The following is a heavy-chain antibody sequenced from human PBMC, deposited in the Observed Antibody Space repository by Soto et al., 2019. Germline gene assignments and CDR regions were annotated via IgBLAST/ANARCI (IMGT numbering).Heavy chain of an antibody. J-gene: IGHJ4*02. CDR3: AHRVLRTVFGLVTTTAIYFDF. CDR1: GFSLTTSGVG. V-gene: IGHV2-5*02. D-gene: IGHD3-3*01. Sequence: QITLNESGPTVMKPTETLTLTCTFSGFSLTTSGVGVGWVRQSPGKAPEWLAFIYWDDDKRYSTSLKSRLTITKDTSKNQVVLTMANVDPADTATYYCAHRVLRTVFGLVTTTAIYFDFWGQGTPVVVSS. CDR2: IYWDDDK.